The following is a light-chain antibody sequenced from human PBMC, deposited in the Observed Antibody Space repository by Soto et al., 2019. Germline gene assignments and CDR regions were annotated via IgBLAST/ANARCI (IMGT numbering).Light chain of an antibody. CDR2: DAS. J-gene: IGKJ1*01. Sequence: DIQMTQSPSTLSASVGDRGTISCRASQTISNWLAWYQQKPGKAPKLLIYDASSLESGVPSRFSGSGSGTEFTLTISSLQPEDFATYYCQKYNSFWTFGQGTKGDIK. CDR1: QTISNW. CDR3: QKYNSFWT. V-gene: IGKV1-5*01.